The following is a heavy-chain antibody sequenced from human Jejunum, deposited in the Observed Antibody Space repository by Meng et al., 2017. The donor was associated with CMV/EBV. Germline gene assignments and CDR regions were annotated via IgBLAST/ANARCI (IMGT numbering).Heavy chain of an antibody. D-gene: IGHD5-12*01. CDR2: IYYSGKI. CDR1: GASVRSGSSY. J-gene: IGHJ4*02. Sequence: VSGASVRSGSSYWSWIRQPPGKGLEWIGYIYYSGKINYNPSLKSRVTISVDTSKNQFSLKLSSVTAADTAVYFCARYYSGWYFDYWGQGTLVTVSS. V-gene: IGHV4-61*01. CDR3: ARYYSGWYFDY.